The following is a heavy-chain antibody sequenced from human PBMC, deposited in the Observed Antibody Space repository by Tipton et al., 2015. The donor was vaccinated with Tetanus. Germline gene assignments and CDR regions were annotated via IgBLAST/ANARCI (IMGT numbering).Heavy chain of an antibody. V-gene: IGHV3-48*02. J-gene: IGHJ4*02. Sequence: SLRLSCAASGLTFSTYSMNWVRQAPGKGLEWVSSIGVSSSPIYYADSVKGRFTISRDNAKNSLYLQMNSLRDEDTAVYYCARDFSYYFDSKSGFDYWGQGTLVTVSS. D-gene: IGHD3-22*01. CDR2: IGVSSSPI. CDR3: ARDFSYYFDSKSGFDY. CDR1: GLTFSTYS.